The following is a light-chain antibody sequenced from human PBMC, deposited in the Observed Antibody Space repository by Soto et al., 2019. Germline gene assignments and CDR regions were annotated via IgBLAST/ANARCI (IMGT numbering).Light chain of an antibody. V-gene: IGLV2-11*01. Sequence: QSALTQPRSVSGSPGQSVTISCTGTSSDVGGYNYVSWYQQHPGKAPKLMIYDVSKRPSGVPDRFSGSKSGNTAYLTISGLQVEDEADYYCCSYTASYTWVFGGGTKLTVL. CDR3: CSYTASYTWV. CDR2: DVS. J-gene: IGLJ3*02. CDR1: SSDVGGYNY.